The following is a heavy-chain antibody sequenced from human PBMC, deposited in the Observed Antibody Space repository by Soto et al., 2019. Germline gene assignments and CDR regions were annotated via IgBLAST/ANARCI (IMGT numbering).Heavy chain of an antibody. Sequence: EVQLVESGGGLVQPGGSLRLSCAASGFTVSSNYMSWVRQAPGKGLEWVSVIYSGGSTYYADSVKGRFTISRHNSKNTLYLQRKSLRGEDAAVYYCARGGLRLWGGMDVWGKGTTVTVSS. J-gene: IGHJ6*03. D-gene: IGHD4-17*01. CDR3: ARGGLRLWGGMDV. V-gene: IGHV3-53*04. CDR1: GFTVSSNY. CDR2: IYSGGST.